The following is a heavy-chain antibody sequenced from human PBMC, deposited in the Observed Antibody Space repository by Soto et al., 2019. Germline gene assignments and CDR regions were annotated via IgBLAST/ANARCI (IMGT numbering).Heavy chain of an antibody. CDR3: ARDGTGSGWEPFDY. J-gene: IGHJ4*02. V-gene: IGHV3-33*01. D-gene: IGHD6-19*01. CDR2: IWYDGSNK. CDR1: GFTFSSYG. Sequence: QVQLVESGGGVVQPGRSLRLSCAASGFTFSSYGMHWVRQAPGKGLEWVAVIWYDGSNKYYADSVKGRFTISRDNSKNTLYLQMNSLRAEDTAVYYCARDGTGSGWEPFDYWGQGTLVTVSS.